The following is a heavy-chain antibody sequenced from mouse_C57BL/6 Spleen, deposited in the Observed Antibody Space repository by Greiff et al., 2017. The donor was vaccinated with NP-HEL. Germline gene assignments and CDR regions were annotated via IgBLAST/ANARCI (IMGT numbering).Heavy chain of an antibody. CDR1: GYTFTDYE. J-gene: IGHJ1*03. V-gene: IGHV1-15*01. D-gene: IGHD1-1*01. CDR3: TRIYYYGSGYFDV. Sequence: VQLQQSGAELVRPGASVTLSCKASGYTFTDYEIHWVKQTPVHGLEWIGAIDPETGGTAYNQKFKGKAILTADKSSSTAYMELRSLTSEDSAVYYCTRIYYYGSGYFDVWGTGTTVTVSS. CDR2: IDPETGGT.